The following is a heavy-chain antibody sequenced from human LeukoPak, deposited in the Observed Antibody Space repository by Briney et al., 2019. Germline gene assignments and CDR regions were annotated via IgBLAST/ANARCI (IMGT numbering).Heavy chain of an antibody. D-gene: IGHD3-10*01. J-gene: IGHJ6*02. CDR2: IYHSGST. Sequence: PSETLSLTCAVYGGSFSGYYWSWIRQSPGKGLEWIGEIYHSGSTNSNPSLKSRVTISVDTSKNQFSLKLSSVTAADTAVYYCARGRSPVRGVIKGPSRYYYYGMDVWGQGTTVTVSS. CDR3: ARGRSPVRGVIKGPSRYYYYGMDV. V-gene: IGHV4-34*01. CDR1: GGSFSGYY.